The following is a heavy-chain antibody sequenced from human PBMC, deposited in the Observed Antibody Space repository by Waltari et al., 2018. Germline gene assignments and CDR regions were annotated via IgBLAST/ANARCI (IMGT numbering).Heavy chain of an antibody. V-gene: IGHV1-8*01. CDR1: GYTFTSYD. Sequence: QVQLVQSGAEVKKPGASVKVSCKASGYTFTSYDINWVRKATGQGLEWMGWMNPNSGNTGYAQKFQGRVTMTRNTSISTAYMELSSLRSEDTAVYYCARLGKSSWYGSYYYYYGMDVWGQGTTVTVSS. D-gene: IGHD6-13*01. CDR2: MNPNSGNT. J-gene: IGHJ6*02. CDR3: ARLGKSSWYGSYYYYYGMDV.